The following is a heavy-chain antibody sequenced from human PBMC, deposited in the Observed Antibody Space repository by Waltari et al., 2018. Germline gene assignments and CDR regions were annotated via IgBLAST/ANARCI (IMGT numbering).Heavy chain of an antibody. V-gene: IGHV4-39*01. CDR1: GGSVTSSTYY. Sequence: QPQLQESGPGLVKPSETLSLTCIVTGGSVTSSTYYWAWIRQPPGKGLEWIGSVFSPGPTYHNPSLESRVTISADTSSDQFSLNLSSVSAADTAVYYCARQRYYNDRSGPRGWRLDYWGQGALVAVSS. CDR2: VFSPGPT. D-gene: IGHD3-22*01. J-gene: IGHJ4*02. CDR3: ARQRYYNDRSGPRGWRLDY.